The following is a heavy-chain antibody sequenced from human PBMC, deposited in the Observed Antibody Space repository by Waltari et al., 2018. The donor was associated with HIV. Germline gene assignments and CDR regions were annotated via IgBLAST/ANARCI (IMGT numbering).Heavy chain of an antibody. Sequence: EVQLVESGGGLVQPGGSRQLSCLTSGFPFGSFSMSWVRQAPGKGLEWVANINKDASERKYVDSGKGRFTIYRDNANNSLFLYVSSLRTEDTALYYCAREVSGSPYYFNYWGQGALLTVSS. J-gene: IGHJ4*02. V-gene: IGHV3-7*03. CDR2: INKDASER. CDR3: AREVSGSPYYFNY. D-gene: IGHD6-19*01. CDR1: GFPFGSFS.